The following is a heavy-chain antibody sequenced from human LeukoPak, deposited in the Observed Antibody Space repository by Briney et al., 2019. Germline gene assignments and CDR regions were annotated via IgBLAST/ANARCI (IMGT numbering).Heavy chain of an antibody. CDR1: GYSFTSYW. CDR2: IYPGDSDT. V-gene: IGHV5-51*01. CDR3: ARHVAYCSSTSCYPAFDI. Sequence: GEPLKISCKGSGYSFTSYWIGWVRQMPGKGLEWMGIIYPGDSDTRYSPSFQGQVTISADKSISTAYLQWSSLKASDTAMYYCARHVAYCSSTSCYPAFDIWGQGTMVTVSS. J-gene: IGHJ3*02. D-gene: IGHD2-2*01.